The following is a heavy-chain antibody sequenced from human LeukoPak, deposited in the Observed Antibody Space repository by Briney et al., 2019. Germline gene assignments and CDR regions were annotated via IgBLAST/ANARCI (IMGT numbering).Heavy chain of an antibody. CDR1: GYTFTGYY. J-gene: IGHJ4*02. CDR2: INPNSGGT. V-gene: IGHV1-2*02. Sequence: GASVTVSCKASGYTFTGYYIHWVRQAPGQGLEWMGWINPNSGGTNYAQKFQGRVAMTRDTSISTAYMELSRLRSDDTAIYYCARQYGPCDFWGQGTLVTVSS. CDR3: ARQYGPCDF. D-gene: IGHD3-10*01.